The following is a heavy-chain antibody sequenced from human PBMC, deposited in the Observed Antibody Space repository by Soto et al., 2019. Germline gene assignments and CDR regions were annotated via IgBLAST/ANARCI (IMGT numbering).Heavy chain of an antibody. D-gene: IGHD4-4*01. Sequence: SGPTLVNPTQTLTLTCTFSGFSLSTSGMCVSWIRQPPGKALEWLALIDWDDDKYYSTSLKTRLTISKDTSKNQVVLTMTNIDPVDTATYYCARTNSNYYYYYGMDVWGQGTTVTVS. V-gene: IGHV2-70*01. CDR2: IDWDDDK. CDR1: GFSLSTSGMC. CDR3: ARTNSNYYYYYGMDV. J-gene: IGHJ6*02.